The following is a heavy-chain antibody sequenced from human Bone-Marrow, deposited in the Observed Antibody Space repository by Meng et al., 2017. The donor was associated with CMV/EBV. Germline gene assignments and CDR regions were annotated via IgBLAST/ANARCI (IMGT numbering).Heavy chain of an antibody. Sequence: ASVKVSCKASGYTFTSYYMHWVRQATGQGLEWMGWMNPNSGNTGYAQKFQGRVTITRNTSISTAYMELSSLRSEDTAVYYCARSYNWNYDFDYWGQGTLVTVSS. CDR1: GYTFTSYY. J-gene: IGHJ4*02. CDR3: ARSYNWNYDFDY. V-gene: IGHV1-8*03. CDR2: MNPNSGNT. D-gene: IGHD1-7*01.